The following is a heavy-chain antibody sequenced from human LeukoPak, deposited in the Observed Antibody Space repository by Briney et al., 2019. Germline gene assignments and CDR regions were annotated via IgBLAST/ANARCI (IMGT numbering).Heavy chain of an antibody. CDR2: IYYSGST. Sequence: SETLSLTCTVSGGSISSGPHYWGWIRQSPGRGLEWIGSIYYSGSTDYNPSLKSRVTISVDTSKNQISLKLSSVTAADTAVYYCARHDSSGYYWFDYWGQGTLVTVSS. CDR1: GGSISSGPHY. J-gene: IGHJ4*02. V-gene: IGHV4-39*01. D-gene: IGHD3-22*01. CDR3: ARHDSSGYYWFDY.